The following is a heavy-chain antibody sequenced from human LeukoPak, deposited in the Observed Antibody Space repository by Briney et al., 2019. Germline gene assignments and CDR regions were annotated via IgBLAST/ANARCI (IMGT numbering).Heavy chain of an antibody. CDR1: GGSFSGYY. Sequence: SETLSLTCAVYGGSFSGYYWSWIRQPPGKGLDWIGYMYYSGSANYNPSLKSRVTISVDTSKNQFSLKMSSVTAADTAVYYCARGYDSSGPAPFGVVDYWGQGTLVTVSS. D-gene: IGHD3-22*01. CDR2: MYYSGSA. V-gene: IGHV4-59*01. CDR3: ARGYDSSGPAPFGVVDY. J-gene: IGHJ4*02.